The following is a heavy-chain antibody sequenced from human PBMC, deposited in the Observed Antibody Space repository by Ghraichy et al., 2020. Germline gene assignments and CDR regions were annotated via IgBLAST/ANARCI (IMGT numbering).Heavy chain of an antibody. V-gene: IGHV3-23*01. J-gene: IGHJ5*02. CDR1: GFTFSSYA. Sequence: GGSLRLSCAASGFTFSSYAMSWVRQAPGKGLEWVSAISGSGGSTYYADSVKGRFTISRDNSKNTLYLQMNSLRAEDTAVYYCAKEKKYCSGGSCYSCWFDPWGQGTLVTVSS. D-gene: IGHD2-15*01. CDR2: ISGSGGST. CDR3: AKEKKYCSGGSCYSCWFDP.